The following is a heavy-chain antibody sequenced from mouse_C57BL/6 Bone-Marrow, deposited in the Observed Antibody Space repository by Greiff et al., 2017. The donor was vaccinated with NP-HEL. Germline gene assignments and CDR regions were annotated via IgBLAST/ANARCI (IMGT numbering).Heavy chain of an antibody. V-gene: IGHV3-6*01. CDR2: ISYDGSN. CDR1: GYSITSGYY. CDR3: ARDTRAMDY. Sequence: ESGPGLVKPSQSLSLTCSVTGYSITSGYYWNWIRQFPGNKLEWMGYISYDGSNNYNPSLKNRISITRDTSKNQFVLKLKSVTTEDTATDYCARDTRAMDYWGQGTSVTVSS. J-gene: IGHJ4*01.